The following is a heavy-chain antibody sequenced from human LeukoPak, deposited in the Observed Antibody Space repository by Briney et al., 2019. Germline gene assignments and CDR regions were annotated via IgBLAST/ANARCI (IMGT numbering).Heavy chain of an antibody. V-gene: IGHV4-38-2*02. CDR1: GYSISSGYY. CDR2: IYHSGST. CDR3: ARDWRQGMATTFGPVDY. D-gene: IGHD5-24*01. Sequence: SETLSLTCTVFGYSISSGYYWGWIRQPPGKGLEWIGSIYHSGSTYYNPSLKSRVTISVDTSKNQFSLKLSSVTAADTAVYYCARDWRQGMATTFGPVDYWGQGTLVTVSS. J-gene: IGHJ4*02.